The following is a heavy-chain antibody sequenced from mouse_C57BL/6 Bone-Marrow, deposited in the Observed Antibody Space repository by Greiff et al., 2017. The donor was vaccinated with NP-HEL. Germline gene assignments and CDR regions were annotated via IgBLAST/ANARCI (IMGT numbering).Heavy chain of an antibody. D-gene: IGHD1-1*01. Sequence: QVQLKQSGAELVRPGASVTLSCKASGYTFTDYEMHWVKQTPVHGLEWIGAIDPETGGTAYNQKFKGKAILTADKSSSTAYLELRSLTSEDSAVYYCTDSVYYYGSSWYFDVWGTGTTVTVSS. CDR2: IDPETGGT. CDR1: GYTFTDYE. V-gene: IGHV1-15*01. J-gene: IGHJ1*03. CDR3: TDSVYYYGSSWYFDV.